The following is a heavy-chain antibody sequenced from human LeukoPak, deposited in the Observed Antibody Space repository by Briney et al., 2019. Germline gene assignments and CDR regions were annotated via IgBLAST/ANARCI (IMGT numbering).Heavy chain of an antibody. CDR2: IYHSGST. D-gene: IGHD4-11*01. V-gene: IGHV4-38-2*01. J-gene: IGHJ4*02. Sequence: PSETLSLTCAVSSYSISSGYYWGWIRQPPGKGLEWIGSIYHSGSTYYNPSLKSRVTISVDTSKNQFSLKLSSVTAADTAVFYCARYGGNDYSKFDYWGQGTLVTVSS. CDR3: ARYGGNDYSKFDY. CDR1: SYSISSGYY.